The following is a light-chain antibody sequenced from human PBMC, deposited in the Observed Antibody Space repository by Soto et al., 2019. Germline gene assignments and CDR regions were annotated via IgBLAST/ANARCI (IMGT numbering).Light chain of an antibody. Sequence: EIVLTQSPATLSLSPGERATLSCRASQSVGRTLAWFQQKPGQAPRLLIYDASTRATGIPVRFSGSGSGTEFTLSISSVQSEDFAIFYCQQYNRWPRTFGQGTK. CDR3: QQYNRWPRT. J-gene: IGKJ1*01. V-gene: IGKV3-15*01. CDR1: QSVGRT. CDR2: DAS.